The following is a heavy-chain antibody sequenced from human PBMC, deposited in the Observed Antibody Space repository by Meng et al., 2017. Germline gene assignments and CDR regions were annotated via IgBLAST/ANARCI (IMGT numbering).Heavy chain of an antibody. Sequence: GESLKISCAASGFTFSSYGMHWVRQAPGKGLEWVAVIWYDGSNKYYADSVKGRFTISRGNSKNTLYLQMNSLRAEDTAVYYCARDDYDSSGYYDYWGQGTLVTVSS. CDR1: GFTFSSYG. J-gene: IGHJ4*02. V-gene: IGHV3-33*01. CDR2: IWYDGSNK. D-gene: IGHD3-22*01. CDR3: ARDDYDSSGYYDY.